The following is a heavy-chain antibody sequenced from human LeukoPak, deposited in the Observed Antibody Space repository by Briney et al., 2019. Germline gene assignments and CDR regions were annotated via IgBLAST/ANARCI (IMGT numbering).Heavy chain of an antibody. CDR2: VYSGGST. CDR1: GFTVSSNY. Sequence: PGGSLRLSCAASGFTVSSNYMSWVRQAPGKGLGWVSVVYSGGSTYYADSVKGRFTISRDNSKNTLYLQMSSVRAEDTAVYYCASGRYSSSWGYLDYWGQGTLVTVSS. CDR3: ASGRYSSSWGYLDY. J-gene: IGHJ4*02. D-gene: IGHD6-13*01. V-gene: IGHV3-53*01.